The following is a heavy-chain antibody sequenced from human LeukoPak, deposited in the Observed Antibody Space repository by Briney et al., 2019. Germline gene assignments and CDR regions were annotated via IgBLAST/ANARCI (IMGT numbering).Heavy chain of an antibody. V-gene: IGHV1-18*01. J-gene: IGHJ6*03. CDR2: ISAYNGNT. CDR1: GYTFTSYG. D-gene: IGHD4/OR15-4a*01. Sequence: GASVKVSCKASGYTFTSYGISWVRQAPGQGLEWMGWISAYNGNTNYAQKLQGRVTMTTDTSTSTAYMELRSLRSDDTAVYYCARVALTTEDYYYYYYMDVWGKGTTVTVSS. CDR3: ARVALTTEDYYYYYYMDV.